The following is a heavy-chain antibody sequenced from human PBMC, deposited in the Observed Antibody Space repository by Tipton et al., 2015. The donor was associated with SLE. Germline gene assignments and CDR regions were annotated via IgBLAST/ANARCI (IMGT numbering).Heavy chain of an antibody. D-gene: IGHD6-19*01. Sequence: TLSLTCTVSGGSISSYYWSWIRQPPGKGLEWIGYIYYSGSTNYNPSLKSRVTISVDTSKNQFSLKLSSVTAADTAVYYCASRPRGIAVAGTNPYFQHWGQGTLVTVSS. V-gene: IGHV4-59*12. CDR1: GGSISSYY. CDR2: IYYSGST. CDR3: ASRPRGIAVAGTNPYFQH. J-gene: IGHJ1*01.